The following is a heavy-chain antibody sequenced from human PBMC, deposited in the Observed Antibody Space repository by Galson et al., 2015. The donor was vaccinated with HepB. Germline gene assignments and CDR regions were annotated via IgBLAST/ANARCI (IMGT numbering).Heavy chain of an antibody. CDR3: ASPHPYSSSWYGWFDP. V-gene: IGHV1-69*13. Sequence: SVKVSCKASGGTFSSYAISWVRQAPGQGLEWMGGIIPIFGTANYAQKFQGRVTITADESTSTAYMELSSLRSEDTAAYYCASPHPYSSSWYGWFDPWGQGTLVTVSS. CDR1: GGTFSSYA. D-gene: IGHD6-13*01. CDR2: IIPIFGTA. J-gene: IGHJ5*02.